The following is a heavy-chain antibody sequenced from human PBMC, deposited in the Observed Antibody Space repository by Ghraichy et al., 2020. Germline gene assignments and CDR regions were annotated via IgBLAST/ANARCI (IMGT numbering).Heavy chain of an antibody. J-gene: IGHJ5*02. CDR2: IYYSGST. V-gene: IGHV4-39*01. D-gene: IGHD3/OR15-3a*01. CDR1: GGSISSSSYY. Sequence: ETLSLTCTVSGGSISSSSYYWGWIRQPPGKGLEWIGSIYYSGSTYYNPSLKSRVTISVDTSKNQFSLKLSSVTAADTAVYYCARRGLGYRGFDPWGQGTLVTVSS. CDR3: ARRGLGYRGFDP.